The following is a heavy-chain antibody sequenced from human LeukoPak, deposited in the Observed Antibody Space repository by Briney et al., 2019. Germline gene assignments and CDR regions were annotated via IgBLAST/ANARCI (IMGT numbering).Heavy chain of an antibody. J-gene: IGHJ4*02. CDR3: AKGHGDYTGNYFDH. V-gene: IGHV3-48*03. CDR1: GFTFSSYE. D-gene: IGHD4-17*01. Sequence: GGSLRLSCAASGFTFSSYEMNWVRQAPGKGLEWVSYISSSGSTIYYADSVKGRFTISRDNSKNTLYLQMSSLRGEDTAVYYCAKGHGDYTGNYFDHWGQGTLVTVSS. CDR2: ISSSGSTI.